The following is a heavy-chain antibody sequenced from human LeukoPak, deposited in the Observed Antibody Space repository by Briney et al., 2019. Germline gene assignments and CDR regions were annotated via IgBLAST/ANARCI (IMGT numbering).Heavy chain of an antibody. Sequence: GGSLRLSCAASGFTFSSHWMFWVRQAPGKGLVWVSLSDSDGSITTYADSVKGRFTMSRDNAKNTLYLQMNSLRAEDTAVYQCAKYCSGGNCYSGLYWGQGTLVTVSS. V-gene: IGHV3-74*01. CDR2: SDSDGSIT. J-gene: IGHJ4*02. D-gene: IGHD2-15*01. CDR1: GFTFSSHW. CDR3: AKYCSGGNCYSGLY.